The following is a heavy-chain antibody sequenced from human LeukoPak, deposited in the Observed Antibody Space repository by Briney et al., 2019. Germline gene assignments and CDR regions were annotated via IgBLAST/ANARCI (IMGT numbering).Heavy chain of an antibody. D-gene: IGHD3-3*01. V-gene: IGHV4-59*08. Sequence: SETLSLTCTVSGGSISSYYWSWIRQPPGKGLEWIGYIYYSGSTNYNPSLKSRVTISVDTSKNQFSLKLSSVDAADTAVYYCASSPTIFGDETASTFDYWGQGPLVTVSS. J-gene: IGHJ4*02. CDR3: ASSPTIFGDETASTFDY. CDR2: IYYSGST. CDR1: GGSISSYY.